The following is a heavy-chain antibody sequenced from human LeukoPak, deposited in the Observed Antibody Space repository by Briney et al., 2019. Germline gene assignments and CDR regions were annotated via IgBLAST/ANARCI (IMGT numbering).Heavy chain of an antibody. D-gene: IGHD5-18*01. CDR3: AHTVDTAMVRLAFDI. J-gene: IGHJ3*02. Sequence: SGPTLVNPTQTLTLTCTFSGFSLSTSGVGVGWIRQPPGKALEWLALIYWNDDKRYSPSLKSRLTITKGTSKNQVVLTMTNMDPVDTATYYCAHTVDTAMVRLAFDIWGQGTMVTVSS. CDR2: IYWNDDK. V-gene: IGHV2-5*01. CDR1: GFSLSTSGVG.